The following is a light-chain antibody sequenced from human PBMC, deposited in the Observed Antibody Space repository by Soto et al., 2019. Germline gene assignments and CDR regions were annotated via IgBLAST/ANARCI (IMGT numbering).Light chain of an antibody. CDR3: CSYAASRTDV. Sequence: QSVLTQPASVSGSPGQSITISCTGTSSDVGSYNLVSWYQQHPGKAPKLMIYEGDKRPSGVSNRFSASKSGNTASLTISGLHTEDEADYYCCSYAASRTDVFGTGTKVTVL. J-gene: IGLJ1*01. CDR2: EGD. V-gene: IGLV2-23*01. CDR1: SSDVGSYNL.